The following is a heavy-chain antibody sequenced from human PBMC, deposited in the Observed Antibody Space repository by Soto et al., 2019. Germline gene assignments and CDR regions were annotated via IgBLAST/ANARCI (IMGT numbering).Heavy chain of an antibody. V-gene: IGHV1-69*01. J-gene: IGHJ6*02. CDR1: GGTFSSYA. CDR3: AREYDILTGYPLDYYYYGMDV. CDR2: IIPIFGTA. D-gene: IGHD3-9*01. Sequence: QVQLVQSGAEVKKPGSSVKVSCKASGGTFSSYAISWVRQAPGQGLEWMGGIIPIFGTANYAQKFQGRVTITADESTSTAYMELSSLRSEDTAVYYCAREYDILTGYPLDYYYYGMDVWGQGTTVTVSS.